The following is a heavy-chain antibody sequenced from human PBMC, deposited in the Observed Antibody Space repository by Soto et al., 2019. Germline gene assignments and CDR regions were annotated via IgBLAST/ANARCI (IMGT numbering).Heavy chain of an antibody. CDR3: ARVQRTYYDYVWGSYRPYYFDY. J-gene: IGHJ4*02. D-gene: IGHD3-16*02. Sequence: SETLSLTCAVYGGSFSGYYWSWIRQPPGKXLEWIGEINHSGSTNYNPSLKSRVTISVDTSKNQFSLKLSSVTAADTAVYYCARVQRTYYDYVWGSYRPYYFDYWGQGTLVTVSS. V-gene: IGHV4-34*01. CDR2: INHSGST. CDR1: GGSFSGYY.